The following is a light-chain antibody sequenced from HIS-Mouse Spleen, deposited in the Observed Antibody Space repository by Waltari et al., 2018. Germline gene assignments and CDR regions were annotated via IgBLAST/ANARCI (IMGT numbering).Light chain of an antibody. V-gene: IGKV1-9*01. Sequence: DIQLTQSPSFLSASVGDRVTITCRASQGISSYLAWYQQKPGKAPKILIYAASTLQSGLPSRFSGSGSGTEFTLTISSLQPEDFATYYCQQLNSYPPTFGQGTKVEIK. CDR2: AAS. J-gene: IGKJ1*01. CDR1: QGISSY. CDR3: QQLNSYPPT.